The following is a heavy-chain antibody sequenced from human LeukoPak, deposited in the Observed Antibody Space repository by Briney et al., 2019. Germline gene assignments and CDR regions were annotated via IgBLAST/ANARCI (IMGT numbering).Heavy chain of an antibody. Sequence: QPGRSLRLSCAASGFTFSRYGIHWVRQAPGKGLEWVAVISYDGSNKYYADSVKGRFTISRDNSKNTLYLQMNSLRAEDTAVYYCARDDGGSDTLSFDYWGQGTLVTVSS. J-gene: IGHJ4*02. CDR3: ARDDGGSDTLSFDY. CDR2: ISYDGSNK. V-gene: IGHV3-30*03. CDR1: GFTFSRYG. D-gene: IGHD1-26*01.